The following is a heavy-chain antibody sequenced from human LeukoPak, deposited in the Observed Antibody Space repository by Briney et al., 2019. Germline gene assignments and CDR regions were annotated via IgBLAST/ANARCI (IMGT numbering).Heavy chain of an antibody. J-gene: IGHJ5*02. D-gene: IGHD4-11*01. V-gene: IGHV1-69*13. CDR3: ARKDRLPQNNWFDP. CDR2: IMPIFGTT. CDR1: GGTFTNNA. Sequence: SVKVSCKASGGTFTNNAFSWLRQAPGQGFEWMGGIMPIFGTTNYAQKFQDRVTITADEITSTVYMELSSLRSEDTAVYYCARKDRLPQNNWFDPWGQGTLVTVSS.